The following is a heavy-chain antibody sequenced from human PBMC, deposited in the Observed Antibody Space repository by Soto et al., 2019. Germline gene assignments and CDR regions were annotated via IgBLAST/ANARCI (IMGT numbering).Heavy chain of an antibody. Sequence: PGGSLRLSCAASGFTFSNYGMHWVRQAPGKGLEWVSSISSSSSYIYYADSVKGRFTISRDNAKNSLYLQMNSLRAEDTAVYYCATPAAANFDYWGQGTPVTVSS. CDR1: GFTFSNYG. CDR2: ISSSSSYI. V-gene: IGHV3-21*01. J-gene: IGHJ4*02. CDR3: ATPAAANFDY. D-gene: IGHD2-2*01.